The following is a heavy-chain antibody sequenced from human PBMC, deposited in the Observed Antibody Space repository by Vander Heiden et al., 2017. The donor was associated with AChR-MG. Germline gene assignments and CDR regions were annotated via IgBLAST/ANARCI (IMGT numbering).Heavy chain of an antibody. CDR3: ARDKGLATVTAIRTDYFDY. CDR1: GFPFHSYA. D-gene: IGHD2-21*02. Sequence: VQLMESGGGVVQPGGSLRLSCEASGFPFHSYALPWVRQAPGKGLEWVAVISFDGDSEYYTDSVKGRFTISRDNSKNTLYVQMNSLRPEDTAIYYCARDKGLATVTAIRTDYFDYWGQGTLVTVSS. CDR2: ISFDGDSE. J-gene: IGHJ4*02. V-gene: IGHV3-30-3*01.